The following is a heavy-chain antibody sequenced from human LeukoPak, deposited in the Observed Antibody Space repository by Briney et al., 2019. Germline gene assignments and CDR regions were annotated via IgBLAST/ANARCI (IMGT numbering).Heavy chain of an antibody. CDR1: GYTFNTYG. CDR3: ARVDPAYYYDSSGYYSDY. J-gene: IGHJ4*02. V-gene: IGHV1-18*01. CDR2: ISAYNGNT. Sequence: ASVKVSCKASGYTFNTYGISWVRQAPGQGLEWMGWISAYNGNTNYAQKLQGRVTMTTDTSTSTAYMELRSLRSDDTAVYYCARVDPAYYYDSSGYYSDYWGQGTLVTVSS. D-gene: IGHD3-22*01.